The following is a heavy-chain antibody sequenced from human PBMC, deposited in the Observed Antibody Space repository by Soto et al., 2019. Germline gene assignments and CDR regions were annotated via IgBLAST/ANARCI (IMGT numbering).Heavy chain of an antibody. Sequence: ASLRLSVAGSGVTCSSFAMGWVRQAPGKGLEWLSSVSADGVSSFSADSVRGRFRVSRDNSKSTLFLQMRFLRVEDTAVYYCAKTRQAPVGTHFFDLWGQGTQVTVSS. CDR2: VSADGVSS. CDR1: GVTCSSFA. CDR3: AKTRQAPVGTHFFDL. J-gene: IGHJ4*02. V-gene: IGHV3-23*01.